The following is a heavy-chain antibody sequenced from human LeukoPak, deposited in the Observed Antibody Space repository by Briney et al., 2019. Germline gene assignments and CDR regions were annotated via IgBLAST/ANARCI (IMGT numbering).Heavy chain of an antibody. CDR3: ARGYGSGSYYF. CDR2: TYNVGTT. D-gene: IGHD3-10*01. CDR1: GFSVSSNY. J-gene: IGHJ4*02. Sequence: GESLKISCAASGFSVSSNYMNWVRQAPGKGLEWVSITYNVGTTYYTDSVKGRFTISRDNSKNTLYLQMNSLRADDTAVYYCARGYGSGSYYFWGQGTLVTVSS. V-gene: IGHV3-66*01.